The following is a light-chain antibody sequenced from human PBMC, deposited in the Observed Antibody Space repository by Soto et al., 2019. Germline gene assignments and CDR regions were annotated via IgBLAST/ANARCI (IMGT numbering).Light chain of an antibody. CDR3: QQRSNWPLIT. CDR2: DAS. J-gene: IGKJ5*01. V-gene: IGKV3-11*01. CDR1: QSVSRY. Sequence: EIVLTQSPATLSLSPGERATLSCRASQSVSRYLAWYQQKPGQAPRPLIYDASNRATGIPARFSGSGSGTDFTLTINSLEPEDFAVYYCQQRSNWPLITFGQGTRLEIK.